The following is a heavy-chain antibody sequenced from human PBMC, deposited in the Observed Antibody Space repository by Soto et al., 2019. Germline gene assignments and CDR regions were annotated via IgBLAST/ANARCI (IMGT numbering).Heavy chain of an antibody. CDR2: MNPNSGNT. J-gene: IGHJ6*02. Sequence: ASVKVSCKASGYTFTSYDINWVRQATGQGLEWMGWMNPNSGNTGYAQKFQGRVTMTRNTSISTAYMELSSLRSEDTAVYYCARESNHYYYYGMDVWGQGTTVTVSS. CDR3: ARESNHYYYYGMDV. V-gene: IGHV1-8*01. CDR1: GYTFTSYD.